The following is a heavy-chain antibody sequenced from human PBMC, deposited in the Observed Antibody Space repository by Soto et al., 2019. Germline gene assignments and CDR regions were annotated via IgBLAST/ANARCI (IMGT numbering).Heavy chain of an antibody. V-gene: IGHV1-3*01. D-gene: IGHD6-19*01. J-gene: IGHJ5*02. Sequence: ASVKVSCKASGYTFTSYAMHWVRQAPGQRLEWMGWINAGNGNTKYSQKFQGRVTITRDTSASTAYMELSSLRSEDTAVYYCARVMSSSGRLWWFDPWGQGTLVTVSS. CDR3: ARVMSSSGRLWWFDP. CDR2: INAGNGNT. CDR1: GYTFTSYA.